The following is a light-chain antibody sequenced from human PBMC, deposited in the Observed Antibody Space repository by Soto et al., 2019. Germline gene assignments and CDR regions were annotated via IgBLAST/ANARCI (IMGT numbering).Light chain of an antibody. J-gene: IGLJ1*01. CDR2: EVS. Sequence: QSALIQPASVSGSPGQSITISGTGTSRDVGGSNYVSWYQHHPHRAPKLLIYEVSYRPSGVSSRFSGSKSGNTASLTISGLQAEDDADYYCSSYTSSNTLEVFGVGTKLTVL. CDR1: SRDVGGSNY. V-gene: IGLV2-14*01. CDR3: SSYTSSNTLEV.